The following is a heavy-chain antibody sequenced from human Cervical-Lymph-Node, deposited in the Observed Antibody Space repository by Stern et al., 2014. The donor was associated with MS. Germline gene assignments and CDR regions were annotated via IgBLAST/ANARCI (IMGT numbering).Heavy chain of an antibody. CDR2: IYHSGST. D-gene: IGHD6-6*01. Sequence: QVQLQESGPGLVKPSGTLSLTCAVSGGSITSSNWWSWVRQPPGKGLEWIGEIYHSGSTNYNPSLKSRVTISVDKSKNQFSLNLSSVTAADTAVYYCARVVSIPGRHYYYYYGMDVWGQGTTVTVSS. CDR3: ARVVSIPGRHYYYYYGMDV. CDR1: GGSITSSNW. V-gene: IGHV4-4*02. J-gene: IGHJ6*02.